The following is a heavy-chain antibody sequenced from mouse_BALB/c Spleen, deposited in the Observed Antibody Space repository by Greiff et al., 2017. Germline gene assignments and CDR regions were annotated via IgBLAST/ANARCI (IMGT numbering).Heavy chain of an antibody. J-gene: IGHJ1*01. CDR1: GYTFTSYW. Sequence: VKLQESGAELARPGASVKLSCKASGYTFTSYWMQWVKQRPGQGLEWIGAIYPGDGDTRYTQKFKSKATLTVDKSSSTAYMQLSSLTSEDSAVYYCARPGNYYWYFDVWGAGTTVTVSS. CDR2: IYPGDGDT. D-gene: IGHD2-1*01. CDR3: ARPGNYYWYFDV. V-gene: IGHV1-87*01.